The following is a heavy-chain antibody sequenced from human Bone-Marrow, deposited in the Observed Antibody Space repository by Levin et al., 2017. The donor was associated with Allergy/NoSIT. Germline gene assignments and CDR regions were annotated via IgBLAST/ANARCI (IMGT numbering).Heavy chain of an antibody. CDR3: ARVSKNYYFYYMDV. V-gene: IGHV4-34*01. J-gene: IGHJ6*03. Sequence: GSLRLSCAVYGGSFSDDQWGWIRQAPGRGLEWIGEIKLSGSTNYNPSLKSRVTLSLDTSKNQFSLNLTSVTAADTALYFCARVSKNYYFYYMDVWGEGSTVTVSS. CDR2: IKLSGST. CDR1: GGSFSDDQ.